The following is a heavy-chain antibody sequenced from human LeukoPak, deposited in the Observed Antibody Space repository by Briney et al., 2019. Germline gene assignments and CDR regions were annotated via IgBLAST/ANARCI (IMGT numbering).Heavy chain of an antibody. J-gene: IGHJ4*02. V-gene: IGHV3-30*18. D-gene: IGHD4-23*01. CDR2: ISYDGSNK. CDR1: GFTSSSYS. CDR3: AKDLDFAGNRVGHSIYY. Sequence: GGSLRLSCAASGFTSSSYSMHWVRQAPGKGLEWVAVISYDGSNKYYADSVKGRFTISRDNSKNTLYLQMNSLRAEDTAVYYCAKDLDFAGNRVGHSIYYWGQGTLVTVSS.